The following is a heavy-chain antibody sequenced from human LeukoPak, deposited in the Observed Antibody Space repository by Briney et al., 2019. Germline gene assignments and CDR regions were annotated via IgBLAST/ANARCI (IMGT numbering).Heavy chain of an antibody. CDR1: GYTFTGYY. J-gene: IGHJ3*02. CDR3: ARGQDPMNAFDI. V-gene: IGHV1-2*02. CDR2: VNPNSGGT. Sequence: ASVKVSCKASGYTFTGYYMHWVRQAPGQGLEWMGWVNPNSGGTNYAQKFQGRVTMTRDTSISTAYMELSRLRSDDTAVYYCARGQDPMNAFDIWGQGTMVTVSS.